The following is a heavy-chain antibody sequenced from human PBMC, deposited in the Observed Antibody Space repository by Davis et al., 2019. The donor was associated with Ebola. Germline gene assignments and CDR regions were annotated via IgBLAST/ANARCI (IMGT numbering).Heavy chain of an antibody. CDR3: AKSPTRLGSYYFDY. V-gene: IGHV3-23*01. D-gene: IGHD1-26*01. Sequence: GGSLRLSCAASGFTFSTYAMSLVRQAPRKGLEWVSAISGCGGSTYYADSVKGRFTISRDNSKNTLYLQMNSLRAEDTAVYYCAKSPTRLGSYYFDYWGQGTLVTVSS. J-gene: IGHJ4*02. CDR1: GFTFSTYA. CDR2: ISGCGGST.